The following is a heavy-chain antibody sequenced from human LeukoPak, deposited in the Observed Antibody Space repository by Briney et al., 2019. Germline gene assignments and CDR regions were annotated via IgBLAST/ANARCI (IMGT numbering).Heavy chain of an antibody. CDR3: AKVHTSSWGFFEV. Sequence: GGSLRLSCAASGFTFKTYGLHWVRQAPGKGLEWVAFIQNDGSTKYYADSVKGRFTISRDNSKNTLYLDMNSLTIEETAVYYCAKVHTSSWGFFEVWGRGAPVTVSS. J-gene: IGHJ2*01. V-gene: IGHV3-30*02. D-gene: IGHD6-13*01. CDR1: GFTFKTYG. CDR2: IQNDGSTK.